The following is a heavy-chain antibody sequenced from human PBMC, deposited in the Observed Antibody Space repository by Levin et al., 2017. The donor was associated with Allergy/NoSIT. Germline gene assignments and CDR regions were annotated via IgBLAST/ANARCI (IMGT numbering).Heavy chain of an antibody. Sequence: PSETLSLTCAVYGGSFSGYYWSWIRQPPGKGLEWIGEINHSGSTNYNPSLKSRVTISVDTSKNQFSLKLSSVTAADTAVYYCAREKYYYGSGSYSAPSFWSRKYYFDYWGQGTLVTVSS. J-gene: IGHJ4*02. D-gene: IGHD3-10*01. CDR3: AREKYYYGSGSYSAPSFWSRKYYFDY. CDR1: GGSFSGYY. CDR2: INHSGST. V-gene: IGHV4-34*01.